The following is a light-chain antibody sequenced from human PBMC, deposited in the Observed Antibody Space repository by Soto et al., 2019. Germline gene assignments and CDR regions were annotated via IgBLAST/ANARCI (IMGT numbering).Light chain of an antibody. J-gene: IGLJ1*01. Sequence: QSVLTQPPSVSGAPGQRVTISWTGSSSNIGAGYDVHWYQQLPGTAPKLLIYGNSNRPSGVPDRFSGSKSGTSASLAITGLQAEDEADYYCQSHDSSLSTDVFGTGTKVTVL. CDR1: SSNIGAGYD. CDR2: GNS. V-gene: IGLV1-40*01. CDR3: QSHDSSLSTDV.